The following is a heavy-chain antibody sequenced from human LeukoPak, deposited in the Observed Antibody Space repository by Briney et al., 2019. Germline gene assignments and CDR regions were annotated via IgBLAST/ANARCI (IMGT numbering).Heavy chain of an antibody. J-gene: IGHJ4*02. Sequence: GLEWVSGISWNSGSIGYADSVKGRFTISRDNAKNSLYLQMNSLRAEDTALYYCAKDTRMGDYWGQGTLVTVSS. CDR3: AKDTRMGDY. V-gene: IGHV3-9*01. CDR2: ISWNSGSI.